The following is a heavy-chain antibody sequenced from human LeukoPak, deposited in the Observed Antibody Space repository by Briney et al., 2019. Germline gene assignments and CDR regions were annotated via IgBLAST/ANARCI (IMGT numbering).Heavy chain of an antibody. V-gene: IGHV3-9*01. CDR1: GFTFDDYA. J-gene: IGHJ4*02. Sequence: GRSLRLSCAASGFTFDDYAMHWVRQAPGKGLEWVSGISWNSGSIGYADSVKGRFTISRDNAKNSLYLQMNSLRAEDTALYYCAVYGLGNIKSNHPTFDYWGQGTLVTVSS. D-gene: IGHD3-10*01. CDR3: AVYGLGNIKSNHPTFDY. CDR2: ISWNSGSI.